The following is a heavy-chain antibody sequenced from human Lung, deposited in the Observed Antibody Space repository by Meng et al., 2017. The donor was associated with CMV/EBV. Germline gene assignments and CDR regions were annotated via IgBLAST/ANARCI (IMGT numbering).Heavy chain of an antibody. CDR1: GFTFTTYA. D-gene: IGHD5-18*01. CDR3: ARGEQLWLPLDV. Sequence: GGSLGLXCAASGFTFTTYAMHWVRQAPGKGLEWVAVISYDGSNKYYADSVKGRFTISRDNSKNTLYLQMNSLRTVDTAVYSCARGEQLWLPLDVWGKGTTVTVSS. J-gene: IGHJ6*04. V-gene: IGHV3-30*04. CDR2: ISYDGSNK.